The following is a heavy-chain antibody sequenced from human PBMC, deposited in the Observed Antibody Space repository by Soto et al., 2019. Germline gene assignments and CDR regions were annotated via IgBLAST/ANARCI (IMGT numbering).Heavy chain of an antibody. J-gene: IGHJ5*02. CDR1: GGSISSGGYS. D-gene: IGHD2-8*01. CDR3: ARGSRYCTNGVCLGTPNWFDP. V-gene: IGHV4-30-2*01. CDR2: IYHSGST. Sequence: SETLSLTCAVSGGSISSGGYSWSWIRQPPGKGLEWIGYIYHSGSTYYNPSLKSRVTISVDRSKNQFSLKLSSVTAADTAVYYCARGSRYCTNGVCLGTPNWFDPWGQGTLVTVSS.